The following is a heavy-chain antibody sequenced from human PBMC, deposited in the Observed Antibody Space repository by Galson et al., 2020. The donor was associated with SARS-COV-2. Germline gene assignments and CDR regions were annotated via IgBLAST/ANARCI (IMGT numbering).Heavy chain of an antibody. Sequence: SETLSLTCAVYGGSFSGYYWSWIRQPPGKGLEWIGEINHSGSTSYNPSLKSRVTISVDTSKNQFSLKLSSVTAADTAVFYCVGQRRITMFGMIINYHGFDYWGQGTLVSVSS. CDR2: INHSGST. J-gene: IGHJ4*02. V-gene: IGHV4-34*01. D-gene: IGHD3-3*01. CDR3: VGQRRITMFGMIINYHGFDY. CDR1: GGSFSGYY.